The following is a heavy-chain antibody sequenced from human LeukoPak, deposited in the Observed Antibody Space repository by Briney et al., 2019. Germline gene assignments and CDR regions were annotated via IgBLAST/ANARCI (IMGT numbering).Heavy chain of an antibody. CDR1: GFIFSDYS. V-gene: IGHV3-48*01. CDR2: ISTSSNTI. Sequence: GGSLRLSCEGSGFIFSDYSMSWVRQAPGKGLEWLSFISTSSNTIYYADSVRGRFAVSRDNGNNLLFLQMTGLRAEDTAAYYCARGAAHSYGYFSDYWGQGILVAVSS. D-gene: IGHD5-18*01. CDR3: ARGAAHSYGYFSDY. J-gene: IGHJ4*02.